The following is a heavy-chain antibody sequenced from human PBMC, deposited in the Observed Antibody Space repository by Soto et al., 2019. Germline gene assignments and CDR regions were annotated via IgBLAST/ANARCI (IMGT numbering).Heavy chain of an antibody. CDR2: IFYSGGT. D-gene: IGHD2-8*01. J-gene: IGHJ4*02. Sequence: QVQLQESGPGLVKPSETLSLTCTVSGGSVSSGSYHWSWIRQPPGKGLEWIGYIFYSGGTNYNPSLKSRVTISVDTSKNQLSLKLGSVTAADTAVYYCARDYCTNGVCYLDYWGQGTLVTVSS. CDR1: GGSVSSGSYH. CDR3: ARDYCTNGVCYLDY. V-gene: IGHV4-61*01.